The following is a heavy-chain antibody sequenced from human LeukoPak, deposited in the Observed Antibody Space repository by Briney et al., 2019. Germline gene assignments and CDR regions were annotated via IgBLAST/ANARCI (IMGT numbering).Heavy chain of an antibody. CDR3: ARPYGAAGLD. J-gene: IGHJ4*02. D-gene: IGHD4-17*01. Sequence: SETLSLTCTVSGGSITTYYWSWIRQPPGKGLEWIGFIYYNGINNYNPSLKSRVTISVDTPKNQFSLKLSSVTAADTAVYYCARPYGAAGLDWGQGTLVTVSS. CDR2: IYYNGIN. CDR1: GGSITTYY. V-gene: IGHV4-59*08.